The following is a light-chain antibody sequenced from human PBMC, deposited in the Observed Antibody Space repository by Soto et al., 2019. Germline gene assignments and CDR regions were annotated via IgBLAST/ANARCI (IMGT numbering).Light chain of an antibody. Sequence: IQSTQSRSSLSAPVGDRVTITCRASQGISSYLALYQQKPGKAPKLLIYAASTLQSGVPSRFSRSGSGTDFTLTISRLQAEDFATYYCQQLNSYPLTFGGGTKVDIK. CDR2: AAS. CDR1: QGISSY. CDR3: QQLNSYPLT. V-gene: IGKV1-9*01. J-gene: IGKJ4*01.